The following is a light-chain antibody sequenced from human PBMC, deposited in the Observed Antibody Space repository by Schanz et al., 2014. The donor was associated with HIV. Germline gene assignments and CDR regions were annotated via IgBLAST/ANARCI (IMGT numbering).Light chain of an antibody. J-gene: IGLJ2*01. CDR1: SSDVGGYNY. CDR3: SSYTDNDTPHVV. CDR2: DVS. Sequence: QSALTQPASVSGSPGQSITISCTGTSSDVGGYNYVSWYQQHPGKAPKLMIYDVSNRPSGVSNRFSGSKSGNTASLTISGLQAEEEADYYCSSYTDNDTPHVVFGGGTKLTVL. V-gene: IGLV2-14*01.